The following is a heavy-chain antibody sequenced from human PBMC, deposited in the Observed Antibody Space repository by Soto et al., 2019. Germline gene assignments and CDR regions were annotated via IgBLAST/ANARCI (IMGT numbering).Heavy chain of an antibody. CDR2: IYYSGST. D-gene: IGHD6-13*01. CDR1: GGSISSRDDC. V-gene: IGHV4-31*03. J-gene: IGHJ5*02. Sequence: SETLSLTCTVSGGSISSRDDCWSWIRQHPGKGLEWIGYIYYSGSTYYNPSLKSRVTISVDTSKNQFSLKLSSVTAADTAVYYCARAPNLYSSSWYWCNWFEPWGQGTRVTVSS. CDR3: ARAPNLYSSSWYWCNWFEP.